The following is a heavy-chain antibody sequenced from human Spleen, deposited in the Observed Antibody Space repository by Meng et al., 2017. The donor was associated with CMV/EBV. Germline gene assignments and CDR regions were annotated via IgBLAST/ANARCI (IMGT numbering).Heavy chain of an antibody. CDR3: ARLMRTDTVFEY. CDR1: GYSFTDYW. V-gene: IGHV5-51*01. CDR2: IYPGDSDA. D-gene: IGHD5-18*01. Sequence: GGSLRLSCKASGYSFTDYWVGWVRQMPGKGLEWVGFIYPGDSDARYSPSFQGQVTISADKSSTTAYLQWSSLQASDTAMYYCARLMRTDTVFEYWGQGTLVTVSS. J-gene: IGHJ4*02.